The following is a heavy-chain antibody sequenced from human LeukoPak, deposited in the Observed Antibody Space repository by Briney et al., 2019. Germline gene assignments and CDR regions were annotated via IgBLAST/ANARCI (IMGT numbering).Heavy chain of an antibody. Sequence: GGSLRLSCAASGFTFSDYYMNWIRRAPGKGLEWVSYITSSGSTIYYADSVKGRFTISRDNAKSSLYLQMNSLRAEDTAVYYCARVYCSGGSCSSYSYFDYWGQGTLVTVSS. V-gene: IGHV3-11*01. J-gene: IGHJ4*02. CDR3: ARVYCSGGSCSSYSYFDY. CDR1: GFTFSDYY. D-gene: IGHD2-15*01. CDR2: ITSSGSTI.